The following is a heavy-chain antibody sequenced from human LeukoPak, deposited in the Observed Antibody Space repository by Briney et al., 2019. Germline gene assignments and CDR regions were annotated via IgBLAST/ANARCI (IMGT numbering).Heavy chain of an antibody. CDR3: ARVAPAAIPLAWYFDL. V-gene: IGHV3-7*04. Sequence: GGSLRLSCADSGFTFNIFAMNSVRHGRGEGVEWGANIKEVGSDKYYVDSVEARFTISRDNAKNSLYLQMHSLRAEDTAVYSCARVAPAAIPLAWYFDLWGRGTLVTVSS. CDR2: IKEVGSDK. D-gene: IGHD2-2*01. J-gene: IGHJ2*01. CDR1: GFTFNIFA.